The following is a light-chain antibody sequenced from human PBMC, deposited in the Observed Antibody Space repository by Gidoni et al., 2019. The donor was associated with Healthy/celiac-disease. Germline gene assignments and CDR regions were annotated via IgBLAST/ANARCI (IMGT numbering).Light chain of an antibody. CDR3: CSYAGSYTHVV. CDR1: SSDVGGYNY. CDR2: DVS. V-gene: IGLV2-11*01. J-gene: IGLJ2*01. Sequence: QSALTQPRSVSGSPGQSVTISCTVTSSDVGGYNYVSWYQQHPGKAPKLMIYDVSKRPSGVPDRFSGSKSDNTASLTISGLQAEDEADYYCCSYAGSYTHVVFGGGTKLTVL.